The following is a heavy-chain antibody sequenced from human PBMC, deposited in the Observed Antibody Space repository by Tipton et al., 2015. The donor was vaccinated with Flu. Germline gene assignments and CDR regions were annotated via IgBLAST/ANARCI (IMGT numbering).Heavy chain of an antibody. J-gene: IGHJ4*02. D-gene: IGHD3-10*01. CDR3: ARDLPTFMRGVNAF. CDR2: ISTYSGET. Sequence: QLVQSGPEVKKPGASVKVSCTASGYTFSRCAISWVRQAPGQGLEWMGWISTYSGETEYAQKLQGRLTMTTDTSTSTAYMELRRLTSDDTAVYYCARDLPTFMRGVNAFWGQGTLVTVSS. CDR1: GYTFSRCA. V-gene: IGHV1-18*01.